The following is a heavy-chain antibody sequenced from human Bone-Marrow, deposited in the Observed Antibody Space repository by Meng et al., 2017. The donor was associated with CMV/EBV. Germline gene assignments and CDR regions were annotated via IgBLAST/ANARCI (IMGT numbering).Heavy chain of an antibody. CDR3: AKDGGYGMDV. J-gene: IGHJ6*02. Sequence: GESLKISCAASGFTFSSYGMHWVRQAPGKGLEWVAVIWYDGSNKYYADSVKGRFTISRDNSKNTLYLQMNSLRAEDTAVYYCAKDGGYGMDVWGQGTTVTFSS. V-gene: IGHV3-33*06. CDR2: IWYDGSNK. CDR1: GFTFSSYG. D-gene: IGHD3-16*01.